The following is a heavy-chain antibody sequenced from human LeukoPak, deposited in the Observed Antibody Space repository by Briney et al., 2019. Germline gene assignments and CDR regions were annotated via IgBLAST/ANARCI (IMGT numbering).Heavy chain of an antibody. CDR2: ISAQTGER. V-gene: IGHV1-18*04. J-gene: IGHJ6*03. Sequence: ASVKVSCKTSGYNFKTSGITWVRQAPGQGLEWMGWISAQTGERHYAEKLQGRVTITTDESTSTAYMELSSLRSEDTAVYYCASTWIQLWFSTHYYMDVWGKGTTVTVSS. CDR3: ASTWIQLWFSTHYYMDV. D-gene: IGHD5-18*01. CDR1: GYNFKTSG.